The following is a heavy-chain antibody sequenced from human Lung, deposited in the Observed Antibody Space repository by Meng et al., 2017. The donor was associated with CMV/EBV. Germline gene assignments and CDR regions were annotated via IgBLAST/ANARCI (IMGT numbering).Heavy chain of an antibody. Sequence: GGSLRLXXAASGFTFSSYAMHWVRQAPGKGLEWVAVISYDGSNKYYADSVKGRFTISRDNSKNTLYLQMNSLRAEDTAVYYCARDEYIILVSYGMDVWGQGTXVTVSS. CDR1: GFTFSSYA. CDR2: ISYDGSNK. J-gene: IGHJ6*02. CDR3: ARDEYIILVSYGMDV. D-gene: IGHD3-9*01. V-gene: IGHV3-30-3*01.